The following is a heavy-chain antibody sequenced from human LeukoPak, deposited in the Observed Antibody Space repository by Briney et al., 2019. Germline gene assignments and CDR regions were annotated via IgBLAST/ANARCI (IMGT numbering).Heavy chain of an antibody. J-gene: IGHJ4*02. CDR1: GGTFSSYA. CDR3: ARDRGQGFWSGYLDY. V-gene: IGHV1-69*13. Sequence: SVKVSCKASGGTFSSYAISWMRQAPGQGLEWMGGIIPIFGTANYAQKFQGRVTITADESTSTAYMELSSLRSEDTAVYYCARDRGQGFWSGYLDYWGQGTLVTVSS. CDR2: IIPIFGTA. D-gene: IGHD3-3*01.